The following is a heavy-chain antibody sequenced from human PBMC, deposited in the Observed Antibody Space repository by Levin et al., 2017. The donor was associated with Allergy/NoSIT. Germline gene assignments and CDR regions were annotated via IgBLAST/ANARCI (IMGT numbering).Heavy chain of an antibody. D-gene: IGHD2-2*01. CDR2: ISTHNGNT. Sequence: ASVKVSCKASGYTFKNYGISWVRQAPGQGLKWMGWISTHNGNTNYAQSFQGRVTMTTDTSTSTADMELRSLISDDTAVYYCARFVVTPVSYFYMDVWGKGTTVTVS. CDR3: ARFVVTPVSYFYMDV. V-gene: IGHV1-18*01. CDR1: GYTFKNYG. J-gene: IGHJ6*03.